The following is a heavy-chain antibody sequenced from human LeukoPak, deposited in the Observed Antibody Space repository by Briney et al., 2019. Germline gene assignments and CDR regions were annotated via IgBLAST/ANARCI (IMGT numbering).Heavy chain of an antibody. D-gene: IGHD3-10*01. J-gene: IGHJ5*02. CDR1: GFTFSNYA. CDR3: ARDPSLWFGISNWFDP. V-gene: IGHV3-48*01. CDR2: ISSSSSAI. Sequence: GSLRLSCAASGFTFSNYAMNWVRQAPGKGLEWVSYISSSSSAIYYADSVKGRFTISRDNAKNSLYLQMNSLRAEDTAVYYCARDPSLWFGISNWFDPWGQGTLDTVSS.